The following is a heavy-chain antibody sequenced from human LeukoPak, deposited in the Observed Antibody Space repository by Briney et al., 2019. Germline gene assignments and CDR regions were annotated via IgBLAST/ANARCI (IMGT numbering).Heavy chain of an antibody. J-gene: IGHJ4*02. V-gene: IGHV3-23*01. CDR2: ISGSGGST. Sequence: GGSLRLSCAASGFSLSAYWMTWVRQAPGKGLEWVSAISGSGGSTYYADSVKGRFTISRDNSKNTLYLQMNSLRAEDTAVYYCAKSPLRIAAAGYFDYWGQGTLVTVSS. CDR3: AKSPLRIAAAGYFDY. CDR1: GFSLSAYW. D-gene: IGHD6-13*01.